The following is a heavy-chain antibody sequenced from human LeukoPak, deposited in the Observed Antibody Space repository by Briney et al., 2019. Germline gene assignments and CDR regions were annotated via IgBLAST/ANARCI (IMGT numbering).Heavy chain of an antibody. V-gene: IGHV3-30-3*01. Sequence: GRSLRLSCAASGFTFSSYAMHWVRQAPGKGLEWVAVISYDGSNKYYADSVKGRFTISRDNSKNTLYLQMNSLRAEDTAVYYCARDLIGGYYDSSGYYYGGYFDYWGQGTLVTVSS. D-gene: IGHD3-22*01. CDR3: ARDLIGGYYDSSGYYYGGYFDY. J-gene: IGHJ4*02. CDR2: ISYDGSNK. CDR1: GFTFSSYA.